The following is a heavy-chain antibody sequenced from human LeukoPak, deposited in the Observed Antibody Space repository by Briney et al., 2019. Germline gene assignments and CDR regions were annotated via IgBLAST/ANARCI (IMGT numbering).Heavy chain of an antibody. Sequence: ASVKVSCKASGYTFTGYYMHWVRQAPGQGLEWMGWINSNSGGTNYAQKFQGRVTMTRDTSISTAYMELSRLRSDDMAIYYCAREEVDSSGYPFDYWGQGTLVTVSS. V-gene: IGHV1-2*02. CDR3: AREEVDSSGYPFDY. CDR2: INSNSGGT. D-gene: IGHD3-22*01. J-gene: IGHJ4*02. CDR1: GYTFTGYY.